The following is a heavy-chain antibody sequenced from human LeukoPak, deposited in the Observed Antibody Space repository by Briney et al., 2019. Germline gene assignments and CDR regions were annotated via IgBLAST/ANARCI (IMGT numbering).Heavy chain of an antibody. J-gene: IGHJ4*02. Sequence: PSETLSLTCTVSGGSISSYYWSWIRQPPGKGLEWIGYIYYSGSTNYNPSLKSRVTISVDTSKNQFSLKLSSVTAADTAVYYCARDHCSSTSCYQTDWGQGTLVTVSS. V-gene: IGHV4-59*01. CDR1: GGSISSYY. D-gene: IGHD2-2*01. CDR2: IYYSGST. CDR3: ARDHCSSTSCYQTD.